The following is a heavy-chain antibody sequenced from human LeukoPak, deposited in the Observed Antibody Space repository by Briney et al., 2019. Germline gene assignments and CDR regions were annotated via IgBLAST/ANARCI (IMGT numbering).Heavy chain of an antibody. CDR2: ISYDGSNK. D-gene: IGHD3-16*01. CDR1: GFTFSSYA. CDR3: ARGGGLDV. V-gene: IGHV3-30-3*01. J-gene: IGHJ6*02. Sequence: GGSLRLSCAASGFTFSSYAMHWVRQAPGKGLEWVAVISYDGSNKYYADSVKGRFTISRDNAKNSLYLQMSNLRAEDTAVYFCARGGGLDVWGQGATVTVSS.